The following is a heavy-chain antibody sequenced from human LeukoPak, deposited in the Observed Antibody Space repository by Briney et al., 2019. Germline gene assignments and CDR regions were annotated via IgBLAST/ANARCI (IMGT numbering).Heavy chain of an antibody. Sequence: GGSLRLSCAASGFTFSDSYMSWIRQAPGKGLEWVSYISTSGTTIYYADSVKGRFTTSGDNAKNSLYLQMNSLRAEDTAVYYCATVGDSYFALAIPNYYYYGLDVWGQGTTVTVSS. D-gene: IGHD2/OR15-2a*01. J-gene: IGHJ6*02. CDR1: GFTFSDSY. CDR3: ATVGDSYFALAIPNYYYYGLDV. CDR2: ISTSGTTI. V-gene: IGHV3-11*01.